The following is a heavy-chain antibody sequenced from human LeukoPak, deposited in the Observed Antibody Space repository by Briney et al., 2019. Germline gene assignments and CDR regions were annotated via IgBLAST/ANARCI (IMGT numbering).Heavy chain of an antibody. CDR3: AKDLAYGSGVGGFDY. Sequence: GGSLRLSCAASGFTFSSYAMSWVRQAPGKGLEWVSGISGSGGSTYYADSVKGRFTISRDNSKNTLYLQMNSLRAEDTAVYYCAKDLAYGSGVGGFDYWGQGTLVTVSS. J-gene: IGHJ4*02. V-gene: IGHV3-23*01. CDR1: GFTFSSYA. CDR2: ISGSGGST. D-gene: IGHD3-10*01.